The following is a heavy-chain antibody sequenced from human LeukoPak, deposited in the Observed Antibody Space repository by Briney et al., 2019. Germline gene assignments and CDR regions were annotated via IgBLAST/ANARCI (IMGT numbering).Heavy chain of an antibody. CDR1: GFTFSDYT. D-gene: IGHD7-27*01. J-gene: IGHJ4*02. V-gene: IGHV3-30-3*01. Sequence: GGSLRLSCAASGFTFSDYTMHWVRQAPGKGLEWVAVISNDGSHKYYADSVKGRLTISRDNSKNTLYLQMNSLRAEDTALYYCARDNWGSDYWGQGTLVAVSS. CDR3: ARDNWGSDY. CDR2: ISNDGSHK.